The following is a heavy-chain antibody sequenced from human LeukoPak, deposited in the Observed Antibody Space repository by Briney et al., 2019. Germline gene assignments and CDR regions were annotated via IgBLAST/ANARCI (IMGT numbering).Heavy chain of an antibody. CDR3: TRNSGWYRLDY. CDR2: IKEDGSQI. Sequence: GGSLRLSCTASGFTFSTYWMTWVRQAPGKGLEWVANIKEDGSQIGYGDAVKGRFTISRDNAKNSLFLQMNRLRADDMAVYYCTRNSGWYRLDYWGQGTLVIFPS. CDR1: GFTFSTYW. V-gene: IGHV3-7*01. J-gene: IGHJ4*02. D-gene: IGHD6-19*01.